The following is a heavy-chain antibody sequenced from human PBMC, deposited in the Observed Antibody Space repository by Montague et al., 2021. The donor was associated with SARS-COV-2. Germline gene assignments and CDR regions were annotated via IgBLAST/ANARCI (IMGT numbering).Heavy chain of an antibody. Sequence: SETLSLTCTVSGGSISSDNWWTWVRQPPGKGLEWIGDIFHSGTTNYNPSLKSRLTISVDKSKNQISLKLISVTAADTAMYYCARGTPGYWGQGTLVTVSS. V-gene: IGHV4-4*02. CDR3: ARGTPGY. CDR2: IFHSGTT. D-gene: IGHD2-2*03. J-gene: IGHJ4*02. CDR1: GGSISSDNW.